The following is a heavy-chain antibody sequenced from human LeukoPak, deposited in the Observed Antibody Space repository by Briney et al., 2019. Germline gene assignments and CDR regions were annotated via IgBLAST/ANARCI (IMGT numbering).Heavy chain of an antibody. CDR3: ARAMDTAMSYIV. Sequence: SETLSLTCTVPGGSISSYYWSWIRQPPGKGLEWIGYIYYSGSTNYNPSLKSRVTISVDTSKNQFSLKLSSVTAADTAVYYCARAMDTAMSYIVWGQGTLVTVSS. J-gene: IGHJ4*02. V-gene: IGHV4-59*01. D-gene: IGHD5-18*01. CDR2: IYYSGST. CDR1: GGSISSYY.